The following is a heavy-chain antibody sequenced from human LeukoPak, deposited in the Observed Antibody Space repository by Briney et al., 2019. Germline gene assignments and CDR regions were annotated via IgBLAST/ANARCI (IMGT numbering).Heavy chain of an antibody. CDR2: IYYSGSP. Sequence: SETLSLTCTVSGDSVSSSAYHWGWVRRPPGKGLEWIETIYYSGSPYYNPSLKSRVTISVDSSENHFSLSLSSVTAEDTAMYYCARRSWYYWFDPWGQGTLVTVSS. CDR3: ARRSWYYWFDP. V-gene: IGHV4-39*02. CDR1: GDSVSSSAYH. J-gene: IGHJ5*02. D-gene: IGHD6-13*01.